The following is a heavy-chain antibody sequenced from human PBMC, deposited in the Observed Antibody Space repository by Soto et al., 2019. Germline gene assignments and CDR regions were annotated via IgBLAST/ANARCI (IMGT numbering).Heavy chain of an antibody. D-gene: IGHD3-3*01. J-gene: IGHJ5*02. CDR3: ARSLRFLEWFPLDP. Sequence: ASVKVSCKASGGTFSSYAISWVRQAPGQGLEWMGGIIPIFGTANYAQKFQGRVTITADESTSTAYMELSSLRSEDTAVYYCARSLRFLEWFPLDPWGQGTLVTVSS. CDR2: IIPIFGTA. CDR1: GGTFSSYA. V-gene: IGHV1-69*13.